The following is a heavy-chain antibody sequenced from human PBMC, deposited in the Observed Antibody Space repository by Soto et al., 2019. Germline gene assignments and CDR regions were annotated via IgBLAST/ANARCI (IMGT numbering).Heavy chain of an antibody. D-gene: IGHD3-9*01. CDR2: INAGNGNT. J-gene: IGHJ4*02. CDR1: GYTFTSYA. V-gene: IGHV1-3*01. Sequence: ASVKVCCKASGYTFTSYAMHWVRQATGQRLEWMGWINAGNGNTKYSQKFQGRVTITRDTSASTAYMELSSLRSEDTAVYYCARDQEWDDILTGPKYYFDYWGQGTLVTVSS. CDR3: ARDQEWDDILTGPKYYFDY.